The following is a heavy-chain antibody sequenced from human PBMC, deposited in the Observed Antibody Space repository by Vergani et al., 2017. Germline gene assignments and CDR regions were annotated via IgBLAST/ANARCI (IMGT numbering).Heavy chain of an antibody. CDR3: ARQSKVVVIPITNAFDI. CDR1: GYSFTSYW. CDR2: IYPGDSDT. J-gene: IGHJ3*02. Sequence: EVQLVQSGAEVKKPGESLTISCKGSGYSFTSYWIGRVRQMPGKGLEWMGIIYPGDSDTRYSPSFQGQVTISADKSISTAYLQWSSLKASDTAMYYCARQSKVVVIPITNAFDIWGQGTMVTVSS. D-gene: IGHD3-22*01. V-gene: IGHV5-51*01.